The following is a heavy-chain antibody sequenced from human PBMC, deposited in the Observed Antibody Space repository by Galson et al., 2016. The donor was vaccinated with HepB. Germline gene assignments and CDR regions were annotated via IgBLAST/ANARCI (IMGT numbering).Heavy chain of an antibody. V-gene: IGHV4-34*01. CDR3: AKGGTKQRWFDP. J-gene: IGHJ5*02. Sequence: SETLSLTCAVYGASFSNSYWTWIRQSPGKGLEWIGEIDESGITNYNSSLKSRVTISVDTSKNQFSLRLISVTAADTAVYYCAKGGTKQRWFDPWGQGTLVTVSS. D-gene: IGHD1/OR15-1a*01. CDR1: GASFSNSY. CDR2: IDESGIT.